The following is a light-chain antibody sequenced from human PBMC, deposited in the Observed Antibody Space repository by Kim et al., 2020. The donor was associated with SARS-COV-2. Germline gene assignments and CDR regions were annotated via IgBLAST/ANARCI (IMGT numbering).Light chain of an antibody. CDR3: QHYATSLWT. J-gene: IGKJ1*01. CDR2: GAS. Sequence: EIVLTQSPGTLSLSPGERATLSCRASQSVNSNLAWYQQKPGQAPRLLIFGASNRANGIPDTFSGRGSGTDFSLTISRLEPEDFAVYFCQHYATSLWTFGQGTKVDIK. CDR1: QSVNSN. V-gene: IGKV3-20*01.